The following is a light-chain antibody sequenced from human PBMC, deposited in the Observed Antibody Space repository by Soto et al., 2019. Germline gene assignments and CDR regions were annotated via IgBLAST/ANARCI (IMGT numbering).Light chain of an antibody. Sequence: QLVLTQPPSASGTPGHRVTISCSGGSSNIGSNTVNWYQQLPGTAPKLLIYSNNQRPSGVPDRFSGSKSGSSASLAISGLQSEDEADYYCAAWDDSLPGVVFGGGTKLTVL. V-gene: IGLV1-44*01. J-gene: IGLJ3*02. CDR1: SSNIGSNT. CDR3: AAWDDSLPGVV. CDR2: SNN.